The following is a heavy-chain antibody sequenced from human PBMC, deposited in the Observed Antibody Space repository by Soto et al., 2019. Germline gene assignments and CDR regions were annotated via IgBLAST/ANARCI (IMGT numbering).Heavy chain of an antibody. CDR3: ARHVDGSGSYYYNWFDP. D-gene: IGHD3-10*01. V-gene: IGHV4-59*08. CDR1: GGSISSYY. CDR2: IYYSGST. J-gene: IGHJ5*02. Sequence: SETLSLTCIVSGGSISSYYRSWIRKPPGKGLEWIGSIYYSGSTNYNPSLKSRVTISVDTSKNQFSLKLSSVTAADTAVYYCARHVDGSGSYYYNWFDPWGQGTLVTLSS.